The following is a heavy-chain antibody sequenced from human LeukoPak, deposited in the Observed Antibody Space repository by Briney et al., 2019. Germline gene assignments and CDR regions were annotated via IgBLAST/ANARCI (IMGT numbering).Heavy chain of an antibody. CDR3: ARDRELLWFGVEYWFDP. V-gene: IGHV1-18*04. J-gene: IGHJ5*02. CDR1: GYTITNNY. CDR2: ISAYNGNT. Sequence: GASVKVSCKASGYTITNNYMHWVRQAPGQGLEWMGWISAYNGNTNYAQKLQGRVTMTTDTSTSTAYMELRSLRSDDTAVYYCARDRELLWFGVEYWFDPWGQGTLVTVSS. D-gene: IGHD3-10*01.